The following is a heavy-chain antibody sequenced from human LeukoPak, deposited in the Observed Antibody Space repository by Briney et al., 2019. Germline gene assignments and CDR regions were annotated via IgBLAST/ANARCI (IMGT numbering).Heavy chain of an antibody. CDR1: GASFSNYY. D-gene: IGHD2-2*01. CDR2: IYPGGGWT. CDR3: ARDMQHNCFAP. J-gene: IGHJ5*02. V-gene: IGHV1-46*01. Sequence: ASVKVSCKASGASFSNYYIHWVRHAPGQGLEWVGLIYPGGGWTNYAQKFQGRVTMTTDTSTSTVYMELSSLRPDNTAVYYCARDMQHNCFAPWGQGSVVTVSA.